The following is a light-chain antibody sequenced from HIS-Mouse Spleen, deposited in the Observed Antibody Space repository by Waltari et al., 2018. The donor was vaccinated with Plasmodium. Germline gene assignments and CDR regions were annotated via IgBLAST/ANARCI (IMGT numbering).Light chain of an antibody. CDR3: YSTDSSGNHRV. V-gene: IGLV3-10*01. CDR2: EDS. CDR1: ALPKTY. J-gene: IGLJ3*02. Sequence: SYELTQPPSVSVSPGQTARITCSGDALPKTYAYWYQQKSGPAPVLVIYEDSKRPSGSPARFSGSSSGRMATLTISGAQVEDEADYYCYSTDSSGNHRVFGGGTKLTVL.